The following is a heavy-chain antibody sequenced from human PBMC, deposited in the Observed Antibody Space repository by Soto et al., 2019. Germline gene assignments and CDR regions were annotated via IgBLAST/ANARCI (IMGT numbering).Heavy chain of an antibody. J-gene: IGHJ6*02. CDR3: ARALAGQHLGYYYYGMDV. CDR2: IIPIFGTA. V-gene: IGHV1-69*01. Sequence: QVQLVQSGAEVKKPGSSVKVSCKASGGTFSSYAISWVRQAPGQGLEWMGGIIPIFGTANYAQKFQGRVTITADESTSTAYMELSSLRSEDTAVYYCARALAGQHLGYYYYGMDVWGQGTTVTVSS. D-gene: IGHD6-13*01. CDR1: GGTFSSYA.